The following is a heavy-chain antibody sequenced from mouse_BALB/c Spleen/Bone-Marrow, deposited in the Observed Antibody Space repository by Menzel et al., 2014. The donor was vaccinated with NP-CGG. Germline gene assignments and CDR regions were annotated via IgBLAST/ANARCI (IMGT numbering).Heavy chain of an antibody. Sequence: VQLQQSGGGLVQPGGSRKLSCAASGFTFSSFGMHWVRQAPEKGLEWVAYISSGSSTIYYADTVKGRFTISRDNPKNTLFLQMTSLRPEDTAMYYCARGAARATWFAYWGQGTLVTVSA. CDR1: GFTFSSFG. J-gene: IGHJ3*01. CDR3: ARGAARATWFAY. V-gene: IGHV5-17*02. D-gene: IGHD3-1*01. CDR2: ISSGSSTI.